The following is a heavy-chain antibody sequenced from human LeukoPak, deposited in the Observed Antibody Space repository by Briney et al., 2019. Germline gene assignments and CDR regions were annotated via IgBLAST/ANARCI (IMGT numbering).Heavy chain of an antibody. CDR2: INPNSGGT. D-gene: IGHD6-19*01. V-gene: IGHV1-2*02. CDR3: ARGGVYSSGSPYFDY. CDR1: GYTFTGYY. Sequence: ASVKVSCKASGYTFTGYYMHWVRQAPGQGLEWMGWINPNSGGTNYAQKFQGRVTMTRDTSISTAYIELSRLRSDDTAVYYCARGGVYSSGSPYFDYWGQGTLVTVSS. J-gene: IGHJ4*02.